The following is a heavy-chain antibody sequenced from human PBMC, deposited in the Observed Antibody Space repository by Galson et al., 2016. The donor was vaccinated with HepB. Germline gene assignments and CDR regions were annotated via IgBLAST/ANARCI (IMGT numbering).Heavy chain of an antibody. J-gene: IGHJ6*02. CDR2: INRDESST. CDR3: ARDPSYYSGMDV. V-gene: IGHV3-74*01. CDR1: GFTFSSYY. Sequence: SLRLSCAASGFTFSSYYMYWVRQAPGKGLVWVSRINRDESSTSYADYVKGRFTISRDNAKNTLYLQMNSLRAEDTAVYYCARDPSYYSGMDVWGQGTTVTVSS.